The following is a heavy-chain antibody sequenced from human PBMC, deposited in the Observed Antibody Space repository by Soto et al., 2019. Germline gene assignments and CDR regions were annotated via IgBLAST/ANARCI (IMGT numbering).Heavy chain of an antibody. CDR2: IYYSGST. Sequence: TSETLSLTCTVSGGSISSYDGSWIRQPPGKGLEWIGYIYYSGSTNYNPSLKSRVTISVDTSKNQFSLKLSSVTAADTAVYYSARRWGEGRVDYWGQGTLVTVSS. J-gene: IGHJ4*02. V-gene: IGHV4-59*01. D-gene: IGHD3-10*01. CDR3: ARRWGEGRVDY. CDR1: GGSISSYD.